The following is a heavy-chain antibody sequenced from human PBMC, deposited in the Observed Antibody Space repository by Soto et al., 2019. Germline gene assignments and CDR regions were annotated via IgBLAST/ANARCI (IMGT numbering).Heavy chain of an antibody. D-gene: IGHD6-19*01. Sequence: EVQLVESGGGLVKPGGSLRLSCAASGFTFSNAWMNWVRQAPGKGLEWVGRIKSKTDGGTTDYAAPVKGRFTISRDDSKNTLYLQMNSLKTEDTAVYYCTTDGVGWQWLENWYFDLWGRGTLVTVSS. V-gene: IGHV3-15*07. CDR3: TTDGVGWQWLENWYFDL. CDR1: GFTFSNAW. CDR2: IKSKTDGGTT. J-gene: IGHJ2*01.